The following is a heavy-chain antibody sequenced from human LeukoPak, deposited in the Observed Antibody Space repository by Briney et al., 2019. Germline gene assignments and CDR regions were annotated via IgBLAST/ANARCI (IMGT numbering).Heavy chain of an antibody. Sequence: GGSLRLSREASGFTLSSYWMHWVRQVPGKGLVWVSRINSGSSTTYADSVKGRFTISRDNAKNTLYLQMNSLRAEDTAVYYCARRNSGSSSFDYWGQGTLVTVSS. CDR3: ARRNSGSSSFDY. CDR2: INSGSST. V-gene: IGHV3-74*01. J-gene: IGHJ4*02. CDR1: GFTLSSYW. D-gene: IGHD1-26*01.